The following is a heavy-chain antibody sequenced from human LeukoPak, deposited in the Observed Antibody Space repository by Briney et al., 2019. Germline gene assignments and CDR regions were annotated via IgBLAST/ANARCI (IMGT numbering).Heavy chain of an antibody. CDR2: INPSGGST. CDR1: GYTFTSNY. CDR3: ARDWLGNSHGYWFGP. Sequence: ASVKVSCKASGYTFTSNYMHWVRQAPGQGLEWMGIINPSGGSTTYAQKFQGRVSMTRDMSTSTFYMELTSLRSEDTAVYYCARDWLGNSHGYWFGPWGQGTLITVSS. D-gene: IGHD5-18*01. J-gene: IGHJ5*02. V-gene: IGHV1-46*01.